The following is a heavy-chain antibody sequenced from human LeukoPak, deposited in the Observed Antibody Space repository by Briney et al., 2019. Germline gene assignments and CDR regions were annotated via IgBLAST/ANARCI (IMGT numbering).Heavy chain of an antibody. V-gene: IGHV4-59*08. CDR1: GGSISSYY. Sequence: SETLSLTCTVSGGSISSYYWRWIRQPPGKGLEWIGYIYYSGSTNYNPSLKSRVTISVDTSKNQFSLKLSSVTAADTAVYYCARLTPITPYYYDSSPDAFDIWGQGTMVTVSS. CDR2: IYYSGST. CDR3: ARLTPITPYYYDSSPDAFDI. D-gene: IGHD3-22*01. J-gene: IGHJ3*02.